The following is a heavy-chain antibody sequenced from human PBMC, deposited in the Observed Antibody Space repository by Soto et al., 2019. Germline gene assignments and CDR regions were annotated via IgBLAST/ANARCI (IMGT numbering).Heavy chain of an antibody. CDR1: GGTFSSYA. D-gene: IGHD6-19*01. V-gene: IGHV1-69*01. CDR2: IIPIFGTA. J-gene: IGHJ4*02. CDR3: ARSAVAGLRALREIDY. Sequence: QVQLVQSGAEVKKPGSSVKVSCKASGGTFSSYAIIWVRQAPGQGLEWMGGIIPIFGTANYAQKFQGRVTITADESTSTAYMELSSLRAEDTAVYYCARSAVAGLRALREIDYWGQGTLVTVSS.